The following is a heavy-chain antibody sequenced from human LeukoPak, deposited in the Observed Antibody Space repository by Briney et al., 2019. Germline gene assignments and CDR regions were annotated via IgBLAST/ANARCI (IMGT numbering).Heavy chain of an antibody. V-gene: IGHV1-46*01. CDR1: GHTFTGHY. J-gene: IGHJ6*03. D-gene: IGHD2-21*02. CDR3: ARTLCGGDCYSEGAYYYYYMDV. CDR2: VNPSGGNT. Sequence: ASVKVSCKASGHTFTGHYMHWVRQAPGQGLEWMGKVNPSGGNTIYAQRFQGRVTMTRDMSTSTVYMELNSLRSEDTAVYYCARTLCGGDCYSEGAYYYYYMDVWGKGTTVTVSS.